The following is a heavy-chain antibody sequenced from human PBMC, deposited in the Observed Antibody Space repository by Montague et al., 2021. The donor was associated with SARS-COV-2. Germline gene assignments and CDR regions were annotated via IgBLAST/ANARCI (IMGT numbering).Heavy chain of an antibody. D-gene: IGHD4-17*01. CDR3: ARVGAYGDYPTPPTFDY. CDR2: IYYSGST. CDR1: GGSISSYY. V-gene: IGHV4-59*01. J-gene: IGHJ4*02. Sequence: SETLSLTCTVSGGSISSYYWSWIRQPPGKGLEWIGYIYYSGSTNYIPSLKSRVTISVDTSKNQFSLKLSSVTAADTAVYYCARVGAYGDYPTPPTFDYWGQGTLVTVSS.